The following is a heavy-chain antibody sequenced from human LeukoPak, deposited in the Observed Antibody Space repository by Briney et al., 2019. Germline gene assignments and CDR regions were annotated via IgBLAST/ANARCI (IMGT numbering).Heavy chain of an antibody. CDR3: GRGYAMDV. CDR2: MTLNSGRT. Sequence: ASVKVSCKVFGYTATNFDINWVRQAPGQGFEWMGWMTLNSGRTGYRREFQGRVTMTTDTSTNTAYMELSSLRSDDTAVYYCGRGYAMDVWGQGATVIVSS. CDR1: GYTATNFD. V-gene: IGHV1-8*01. J-gene: IGHJ6*02.